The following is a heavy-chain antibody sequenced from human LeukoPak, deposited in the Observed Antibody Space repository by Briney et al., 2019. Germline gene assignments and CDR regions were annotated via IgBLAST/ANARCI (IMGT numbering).Heavy chain of an antibody. CDR2: IKSKTDGGTI. Sequence: GGSLRLSCAASGFTFSNAWMIWVRQAPGKGLEWVGRIKSKTDGGTIDYAAPVKGRFTISRDDSKNTLYLQMNSLKTEDTAVYYCTTGPQEGYYYYYMDVWGKGITVTVSS. J-gene: IGHJ6*03. CDR3: TTGPQEGYYYYYMDV. V-gene: IGHV3-15*01. CDR1: GFTFSNAW.